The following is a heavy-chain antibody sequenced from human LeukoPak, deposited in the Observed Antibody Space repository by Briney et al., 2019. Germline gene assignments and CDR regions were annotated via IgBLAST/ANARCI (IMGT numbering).Heavy chain of an antibody. J-gene: IGHJ6*02. CDR1: GYTFTSYG. Sequence: ASVKVSCKASGYTFTSYGISWVRQAPGQGLEWMGWISAYNGNTNYAQKLQGRVTMTTDTSTSTAYMELRSLRSGDTAVYYCARNLGYCSSTSCYTDYYYGMDVWGQGTTVTVSS. D-gene: IGHD2-2*02. V-gene: IGHV1-18*01. CDR3: ARNLGYCSSTSCYTDYYYGMDV. CDR2: ISAYNGNT.